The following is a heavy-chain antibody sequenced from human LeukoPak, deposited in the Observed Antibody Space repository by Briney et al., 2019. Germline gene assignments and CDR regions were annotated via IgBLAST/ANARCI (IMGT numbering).Heavy chain of an antibody. CDR1: GFTFNSYA. D-gene: IGHD1-26*01. Sequence: SGGSLRLSCAASGFTFNSYAMNWVRQAPGKGLEWVSTISGSGGSTYYADSVKGRFTISRDNAKNSLYLQMNSLRAEDTAVYYCARSTAAGRERAAFDIWGQGTMVTVSS. CDR2: ISGSGGST. J-gene: IGHJ3*02. V-gene: IGHV3-23*01. CDR3: ARSTAAGRERAAFDI.